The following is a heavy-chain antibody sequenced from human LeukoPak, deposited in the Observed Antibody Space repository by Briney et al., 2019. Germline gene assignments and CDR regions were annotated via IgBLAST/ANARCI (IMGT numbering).Heavy chain of an antibody. CDR2: ISGSGGST. D-gene: IGHD6-6*01. CDR1: GFIFSSYA. CDR3: AKDQQNQLVPLDY. V-gene: IGHV3-23*01. J-gene: IGHJ4*02. Sequence: GGSLRLSCAASGFIFSSYAMSWVRQAPGRGLEWVSTISGSGGSTYYADSVKGRFTISRDNSKNTLYLQMNSLRAEGTAVYYCAKDQQNQLVPLDYWGQGTLVTVSS.